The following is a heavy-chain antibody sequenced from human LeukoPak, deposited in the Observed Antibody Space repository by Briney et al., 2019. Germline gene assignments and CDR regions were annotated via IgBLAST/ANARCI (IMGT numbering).Heavy chain of an antibody. J-gene: IGHJ6*03. CDR1: GGTFSSYA. CDR2: IIPIFGTA. D-gene: IGHD6-13*01. Sequence: GASVKVSCKASGGTFSSYAISWVRQAPGQGLEWMGGIIPIFGTANYAQKFQGRVTITADESTSTAYMELSSLRSEDTAVYYCARQFAYSSSSTLTTSFYYYYYMDVWGKGTTVTISS. CDR3: ARQFAYSSSSTLTTSFYYYYYMDV. V-gene: IGHV1-69*13.